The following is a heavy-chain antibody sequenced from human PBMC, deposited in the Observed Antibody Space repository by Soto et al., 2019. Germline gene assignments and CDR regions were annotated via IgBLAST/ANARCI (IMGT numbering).Heavy chain of an antibody. J-gene: IGHJ3*02. D-gene: IGHD3-3*01. CDR1: GYTYTSYG. Sequence: ASVKVSCKASGYTYTSYGISWVRQAPGQGLEWMGWISAYNGNTNYAQKLQGRVTMTTDTSTSTAYMELRSLRSDDTAVYYCARDDFWSGYDAFDIWGQGTMVTVSS. CDR2: ISAYNGNT. CDR3: ARDDFWSGYDAFDI. V-gene: IGHV1-18*01.